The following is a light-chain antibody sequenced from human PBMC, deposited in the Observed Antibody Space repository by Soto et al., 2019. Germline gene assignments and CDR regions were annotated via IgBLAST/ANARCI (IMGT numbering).Light chain of an antibody. CDR1: KLGDKY. Sequence: SYELTQPPSVSVSPGRTASITCSGDKLGDKYACWYQQKPGQSPVLVIYQDNRRPSGIPERFSGSNSGNTATLTIGGTQAMDEADYYCQAWDTSTAVFGGGTKLTVL. J-gene: IGLJ2*01. V-gene: IGLV3-1*01. CDR3: QAWDTSTAV. CDR2: QDN.